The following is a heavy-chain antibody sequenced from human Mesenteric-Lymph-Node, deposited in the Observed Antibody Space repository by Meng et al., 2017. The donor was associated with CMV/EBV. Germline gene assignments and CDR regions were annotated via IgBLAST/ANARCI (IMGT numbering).Heavy chain of an antibody. Sequence: GESLKISCAASGFTFSTYAMAWVRQAPGKGLEWVSSISSGSIYIYYADSLKGRFTVSRDNAKNSLYLQMNSLRVEDTAVYYCVRVVPDYDFWSGYLYFVSWGQGTLVTVSS. CDR2: ISSGSIYI. D-gene: IGHD3-3*01. CDR3: VRVVPDYDFWSGYLYFVS. J-gene: IGHJ4*02. CDR1: GFTFSTYA. V-gene: IGHV3-21*01.